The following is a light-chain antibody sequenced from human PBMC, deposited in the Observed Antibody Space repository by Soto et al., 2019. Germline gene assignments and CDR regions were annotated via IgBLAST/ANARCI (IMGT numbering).Light chain of an antibody. CDR1: QILIYSNGNTY. CDR3: VEATYLLPT. V-gene: IGKV2-30*01. CDR2: KVS. Sequence: PLSLPVTPGKPASISCGSGQILIYSNGNTYSNWFQQRPGQSPRRLIYKVSNRDSGVPDRFSGSGSGTDFTLKISRVEAEDGVGYSSVEATYLLPTFGDGTILDIK. J-gene: IGKJ2*01.